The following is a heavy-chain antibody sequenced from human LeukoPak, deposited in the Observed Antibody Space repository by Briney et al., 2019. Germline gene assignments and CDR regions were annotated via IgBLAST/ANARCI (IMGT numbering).Heavy chain of an antibody. D-gene: IGHD6-6*01. CDR3: ARGPSSSSGYYYYYYMDV. V-gene: IGHV1-46*01. J-gene: IGHJ6*03. CDR2: INPSGGST. Sequence: GASVKVSCKASGYTFTSYYMHWVRQAPGQGLEWMGIINPSGGSTSYAQKFQGRVTMTRDMSTSTVYMELSSLRSEDTAVYYYARGPSSSSGYYYYYYMDVWGKGTTVTVSS. CDR1: GYTFTSYY.